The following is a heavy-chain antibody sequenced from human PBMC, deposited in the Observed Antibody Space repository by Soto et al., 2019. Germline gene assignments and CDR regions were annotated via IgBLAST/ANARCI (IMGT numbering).Heavy chain of an antibody. CDR2: IIPIFGTA. V-gene: IGHV1-69*13. D-gene: IGHD1-1*01. CDR1: GGTFSSYA. J-gene: IGHJ5*02. CDR3: ATGTVRDNWFDP. Sequence: SVKVSCKAPGGTFSSYAISWVRQAPGQGLEWMGGIIPIFGTANYAQKFQGRVTITADESTSTAYMELSSLRSEDTAVYYCATGTVRDNWFDPWGQGTLVTVSS.